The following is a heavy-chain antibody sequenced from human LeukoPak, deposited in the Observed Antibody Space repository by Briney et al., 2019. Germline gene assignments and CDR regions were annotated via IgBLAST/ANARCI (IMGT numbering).Heavy chain of an antibody. V-gene: IGHV4-38-2*01. CDR2: IYHGGST. CDR1: GYSISSGYY. J-gene: IGHJ4*02. D-gene: IGHD5-12*01. Sequence: SETLSLTCAVSGYSISSGYYWGWIRQPPGKGLEWIGSIYHGGSTNYNPSLKSRVTISVDTSKNQFSLKLSSVTAADTAVYYCARLGYAGKVDYWGQGTLVTVSS. CDR3: ARLGYAGKVDY.